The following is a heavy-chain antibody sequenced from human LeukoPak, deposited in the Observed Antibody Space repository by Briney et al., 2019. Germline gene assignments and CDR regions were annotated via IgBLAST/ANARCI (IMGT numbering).Heavy chain of an antibody. CDR1: GGSISSYY. CDR2: IYYSGST. J-gene: IGHJ4*02. D-gene: IGHD5-24*01. V-gene: IGHV4-59*01. CDR3: ARESEMATIKGPHYYFDY. Sequence: SETLSLTCTVSGGSISSYYWSWIRQPPGKGLEWIGYIYYSGSTNYNPSLKSRVTMSVDTSKNQFSLKLSSVTAADTAMYYCARESEMATIKGPHYYFDYWGQGTLVTVSS.